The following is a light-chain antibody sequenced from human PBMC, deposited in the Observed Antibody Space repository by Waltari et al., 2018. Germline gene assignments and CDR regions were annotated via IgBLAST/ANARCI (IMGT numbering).Light chain of an antibody. V-gene: IGKV2-30*01. Sequence: DVVMTQSPSSLSVTLGQPASISCRSSRSLVFSDGNTYLNWFHQRPGQSPRRLIYKVSNRDSGVPDRFSGSGSGTDFTLNIIRVEAEDVGVYYCMQGTHWPLTFGGGTKVEI. J-gene: IGKJ4*01. CDR1: RSLVFSDGNTY. CDR3: MQGTHWPLT. CDR2: KVS.